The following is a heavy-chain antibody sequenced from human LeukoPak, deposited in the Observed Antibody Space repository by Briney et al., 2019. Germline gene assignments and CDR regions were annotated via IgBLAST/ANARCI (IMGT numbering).Heavy chain of an antibody. V-gene: IGHV4-59*08. Sequence: PSETLSLTCTVSGGSISGFYWSWLRQPPGKGLEWIGYIHYSGSTNYNPSLKSRVTISVATSKNQFSLKLNSVTAADTAVYYCARQDNAYPYYFDYWGQGTLVTVSS. CDR3: ARQDNAYPYYFDY. J-gene: IGHJ4*02. D-gene: IGHD2-2*01. CDR1: GGSISGFY. CDR2: IHYSGST.